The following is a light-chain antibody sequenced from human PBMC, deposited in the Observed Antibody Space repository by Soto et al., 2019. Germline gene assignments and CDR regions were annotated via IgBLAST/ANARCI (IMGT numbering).Light chain of an antibody. CDR2: SAS. CDR3: QQYNNWPPLT. J-gene: IGKJ4*01. V-gene: IGKV3-15*01. Sequence: EIVMTQSPATLSVSPGERATLSCRASQSVSSNLAWYQQKPGQAPRLLIYSASTRATGTPARFSGSGSGTEFTLTISGLQSEDFAVYYCQQYNNWPPLTFGGGTKVEI. CDR1: QSVSSN.